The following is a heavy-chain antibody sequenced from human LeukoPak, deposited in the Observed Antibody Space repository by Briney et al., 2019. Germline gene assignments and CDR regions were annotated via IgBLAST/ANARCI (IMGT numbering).Heavy chain of an antibody. D-gene: IGHD6-6*01. Sequence: GASVKVSCKTSGYNFTGYGITWVRQAPGQGLEWMGWISAYNGNTNYAPKLQGRVTMTTDTSTSTAYMELRSLRSDDTAVYYCARDPPGRPYSSSSYGWGQGTLVTVSS. V-gene: IGHV1-18*01. CDR1: GYNFTGYG. CDR2: ISAYNGNT. J-gene: IGHJ4*02. CDR3: ARDPPGRPYSSSSYG.